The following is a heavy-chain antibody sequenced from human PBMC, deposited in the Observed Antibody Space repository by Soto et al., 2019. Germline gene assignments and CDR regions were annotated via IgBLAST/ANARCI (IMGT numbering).Heavy chain of an antibody. CDR2: IIPLFNTT. CDR3: VRNTYDCASGSYGLYYFDY. CDR1: GGTFKRYA. J-gene: IGHJ4*02. D-gene: IGHD3-10*01. Sequence: QEQLEQSGAEVKKPGSSVKVSCKASGGTFKRYAISWVRQAPGQGLEWMGGIIPLFNTTKYAQRFQGRVTITADKSTSTAYMEVSSLRAEDTAVYYCVRNTYDCASGSYGLYYFDYWGQGTLITVSS. V-gene: IGHV1-69*06.